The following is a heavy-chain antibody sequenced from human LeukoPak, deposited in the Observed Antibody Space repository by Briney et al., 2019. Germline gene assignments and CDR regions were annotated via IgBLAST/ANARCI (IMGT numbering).Heavy chain of an antibody. CDR3: AKDGGRDKTDIPYYYMDV. CDR1: GFTFSSYA. V-gene: IGHV3-30*02. Sequence: GGSLRLSCAASGFTFSSYAMSWVRQAPGKGLEWVAFIRYDGSNKYYADSAKGRFTISRDNSKNTLYLQMNSLRAEDTAVYYCAKDGGRDKTDIPYYYMDVWGKGTTVTVSS. D-gene: IGHD2-15*01. CDR2: IRYDGSNK. J-gene: IGHJ6*03.